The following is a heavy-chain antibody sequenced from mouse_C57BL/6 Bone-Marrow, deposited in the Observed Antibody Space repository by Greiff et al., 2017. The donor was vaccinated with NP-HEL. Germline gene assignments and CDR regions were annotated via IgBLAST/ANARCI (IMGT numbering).Heavy chain of an antibody. V-gene: IGHV1-72*01. Sequence: LQPGAELVKPGASVKLSCKASGYTFTSYWMHWVKQRPGRGLEWIGRIDPNSGGTKYNEKFKSKATLTVDKPSSTAYMQLRSLTSEDSAVYYCARNDYYGSSHWYFDVWGTGTTVTVSS. J-gene: IGHJ1*03. CDR3: ARNDYYGSSHWYFDV. CDR1: GYTFTSYW. D-gene: IGHD1-1*01. CDR2: IDPNSGGT.